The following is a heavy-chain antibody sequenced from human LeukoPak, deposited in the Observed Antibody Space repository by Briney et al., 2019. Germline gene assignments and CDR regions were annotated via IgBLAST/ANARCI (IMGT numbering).Heavy chain of an antibody. CDR3: ARDGESYGSAWFDP. V-gene: IGHV1-46*01. CDR2: INPSGGST. J-gene: IGHJ5*02. D-gene: IGHD3-10*01. CDR1: GYTFTSYY. Sequence: ASVKVSCKASGYTFTSYYMHWVRQAPGQGLEWMGIINPSGGSTSYAQKFQGRVTMTRDTSTSTAYMELSRLRSDDTAVYYCARDGESYGSAWFDPWGQGTLVTVSS.